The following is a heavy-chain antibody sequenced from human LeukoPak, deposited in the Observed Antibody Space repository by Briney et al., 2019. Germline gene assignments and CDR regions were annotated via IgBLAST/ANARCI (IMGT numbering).Heavy chain of an antibody. CDR1: GYTFTGYY. D-gene: IGHD2/OR15-2a*01. V-gene: IGHV1-2*02. CDR2: INPNSGGT. J-gene: IGHJ6*02. CDR3: ARVYFPYYYYGMDV. Sequence: ASVKVSCKASGYTFTGYYMHWVRQAPGQGLEWMGWINPNSGGTNYAQKFQGRVTMTRDTSISTAYMELSRLRSDDTAVYYCARVYFPYYYYGMDVWGQGTTVTVSS.